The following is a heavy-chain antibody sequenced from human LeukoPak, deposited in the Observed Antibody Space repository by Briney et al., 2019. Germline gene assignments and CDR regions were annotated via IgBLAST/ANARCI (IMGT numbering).Heavy chain of an antibody. CDR2: INSDGSST. D-gene: IGHD5-12*01. J-gene: IGHJ4*02. CDR3: ARELGGYDYSSFDY. V-gene: IGHV3-74*01. CDR1: GFTFSSYW. Sequence: PGGSLRLSCAASGFTFSSYWMHWVRQAPGKRLVWVSRINSDGSSTSYADSVKGRFTISRDNAKNTLYLQMNSLRAEDTAVYYCARELGGYDYSSFDYWGQGTLVTVFS.